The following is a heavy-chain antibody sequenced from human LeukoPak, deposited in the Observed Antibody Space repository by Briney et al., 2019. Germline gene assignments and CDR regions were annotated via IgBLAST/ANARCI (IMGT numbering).Heavy chain of an antibody. Sequence: SETLSLTCTVSGVSISSGVYYWTWIRQLPGKGLEWIGYISSSGITKYNPSLKSQFTVSSDTSKNQFSLKLTSVTAADTGMYYCARDFYGSGSSPLGFDPWGQGTLVTVSS. V-gene: IGHV4-31*01. J-gene: IGHJ5*02. CDR1: GVSISSGVYY. D-gene: IGHD3-10*01. CDR2: ISSSGIT. CDR3: ARDFYGSGSSPLGFDP.